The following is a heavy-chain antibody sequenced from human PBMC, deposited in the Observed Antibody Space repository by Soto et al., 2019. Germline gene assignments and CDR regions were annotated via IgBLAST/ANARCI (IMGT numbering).Heavy chain of an antibody. D-gene: IGHD3-10*01. J-gene: IGHJ3*02. CDR2: ISSSSSYP. CDR3: ARGPSRSGSGSYSDFDI. CDR1: GFIFSDYY. V-gene: IGHV3-11*05. Sequence: QVQLVESGGGLVQPGGSLRLSCAASGFIFSDYYMNWIRQAPGKGLECISHISSSSSYPNYADSVKGRFTISRDNAKNSLYLQMNSMRAEDKAVYYCARGPSRSGSGSYSDFDIWGQGTLVTVSS.